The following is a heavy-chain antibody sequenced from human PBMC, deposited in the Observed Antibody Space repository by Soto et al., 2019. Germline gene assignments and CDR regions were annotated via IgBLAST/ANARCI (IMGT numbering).Heavy chain of an antibody. CDR3: ARGRTWGARDFDY. D-gene: IGHD3-16*01. CDR2: ISAYNGHT. Sequence: QVQLVQSGAEVKRPGASVRVSCKASGYNFNTYGISWVRRAPGQGLEWMGWISAYNGHTDYSQKFQARVTMTTETSTNTVSMELRGLRSDDTATYYCARGRTWGARDFDYWRQGTLVTVSS. CDR1: GYNFNTYG. V-gene: IGHV1-18*01. J-gene: IGHJ4*02.